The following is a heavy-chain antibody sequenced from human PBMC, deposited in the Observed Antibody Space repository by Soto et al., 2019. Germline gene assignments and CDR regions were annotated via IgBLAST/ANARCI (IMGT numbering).Heavy chain of an antibody. CDR2: INAGNGNT. V-gene: IGHV1-3*01. Sequence: QVQLVQSGAEVKKPGASVKVSCKASGYTFTSYAMHWVRQAPGQRLEWMGWINAGNGNTKYSQKFQGRVPITRDTSASTAYMELSSLRSEDTAVYYCARMDTAMVLPFYYYYGMDVWGQGTTVTVSS. CDR1: GYTFTSYA. CDR3: ARMDTAMVLPFYYYYGMDV. J-gene: IGHJ6*02. D-gene: IGHD5-18*01.